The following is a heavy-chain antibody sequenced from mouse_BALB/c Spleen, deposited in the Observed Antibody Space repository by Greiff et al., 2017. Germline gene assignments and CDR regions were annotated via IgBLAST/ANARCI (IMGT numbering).Heavy chain of an antibody. D-gene: IGHD2-1*01. V-gene: IGHV5-17*02. CDR3: TRSIGNYEFAY. CDR2: ISSGSSTI. CDR1: GFTFSSFG. J-gene: IGHJ3*01. Sequence: EVKVVESGGGLVQPGGSRKLSCAASGFTFSSFGMHWVRQAPEKGLEWVAYISSGSSTIYYADTVKGRFTISRDNPKNTLFLQMTSLRSEDTAMYYFTRSIGNYEFAYWGQGTLVTVSA.